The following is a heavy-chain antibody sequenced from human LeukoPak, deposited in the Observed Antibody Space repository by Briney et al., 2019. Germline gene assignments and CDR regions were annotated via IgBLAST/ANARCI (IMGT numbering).Heavy chain of an antibody. V-gene: IGHV4-31*03. J-gene: IGHJ4*02. CDR2: IYYSGST. CDR3: ARDSGSYSAFDY. D-gene: IGHD6-6*01. Sequence: ESSETLSLTCTVSGGSISSGGYYWSWIRQHPGKGLEWIGYIYYSGSTYYNPSLKSRVTISVDTSKNQFSLKLSSVTAADTAVYYCARDSGSYSAFDYWGQGTLVTVSS. CDR1: GGSISSGGYY.